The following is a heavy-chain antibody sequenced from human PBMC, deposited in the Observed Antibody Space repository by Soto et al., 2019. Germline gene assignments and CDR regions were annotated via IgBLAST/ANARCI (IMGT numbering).Heavy chain of an antibody. CDR3: ARDSGYDQNSFFDY. D-gene: IGHD5-12*01. Sequence: QVQLVESGGGVVQPGRSLRLSCAASGFTFSSYGMHWVRQAPGKGLEWVAVISYDGSNKYYADSVKGRFTISRDNSKNTLYLQMNSLRAEDTAVYYCARDSGYDQNSFFDYWGQGTLVTVSS. J-gene: IGHJ4*02. CDR1: GFTFSSYG. V-gene: IGHV3-30*03. CDR2: ISYDGSNK.